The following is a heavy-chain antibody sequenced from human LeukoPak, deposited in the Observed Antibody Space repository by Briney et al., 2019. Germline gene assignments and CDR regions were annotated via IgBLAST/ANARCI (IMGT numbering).Heavy chain of an antibody. D-gene: IGHD5-12*01. V-gene: IGHV4-38-2*02. CDR3: ASVVEGGSLYSGYDYGY. CDR1: GYSISSGYY. Sequence: PSETLSLTCTVSGYSISSGYYWGWIRQPPGKGLEWIGSIYHSGSTYYNPSLKSRVTISVDTSKNQFSLKLSSVTAADTAVYYCASVVEGGSLYSGYDYGYWGQGTLVTVSS. J-gene: IGHJ4*02. CDR2: IYHSGST.